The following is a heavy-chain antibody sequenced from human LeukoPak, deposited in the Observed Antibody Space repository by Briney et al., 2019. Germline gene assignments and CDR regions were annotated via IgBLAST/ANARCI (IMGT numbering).Heavy chain of an antibody. CDR3: AKDRGGNSGSAEYFHH. CDR1: GFTFSSYA. J-gene: IGHJ1*01. CDR2: ISDSGGST. V-gene: IGHV3-23*01. D-gene: IGHD4-23*01. Sequence: GGSLRLSCAVSGFTFSSYAMSWVRQAPGKGLEWVSAISDSGGSTYYADSVKGRFTISRDNSKNTLYLQINSLRAEDTAVYYCAKDRGGNSGSAEYFHHWGQGTLVTVSS.